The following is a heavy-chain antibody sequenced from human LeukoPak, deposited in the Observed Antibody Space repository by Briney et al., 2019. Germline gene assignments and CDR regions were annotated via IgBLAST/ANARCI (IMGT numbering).Heavy chain of an antibody. V-gene: IGHV4-34*01. CDR2: INHSGST. J-gene: IGHJ3*02. D-gene: IGHD6-13*01. CDR1: GGSFSGYY. CDR3: AGEQQLDDAFDI. Sequence: PSETLSLTCAVYGGSFSGYYWSWIRQPPGKGLEWIGEINHSGSTNYNPCLKSRVTISVDTSKNQFSLKLSSVTAADTAVYYCAGEQQLDDAFDIWGQGTMVTVSS.